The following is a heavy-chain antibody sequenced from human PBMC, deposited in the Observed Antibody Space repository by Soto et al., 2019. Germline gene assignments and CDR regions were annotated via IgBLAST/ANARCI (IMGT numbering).Heavy chain of an antibody. V-gene: IGHV4-34*01. CDR1: GGSFSGYY. CDR3: ARERYYYGMDV. Sequence: SETLSLTCAVYGGSFSGYYWSWIRQPPGKGLEWIGEINHSGSTNYNPSLKSRVTISVDTSKNQFSLKLTSVTAADTAVYYCARERYYYGMDVWGQGTTVTVSS. CDR2: INHSGST. J-gene: IGHJ6*02.